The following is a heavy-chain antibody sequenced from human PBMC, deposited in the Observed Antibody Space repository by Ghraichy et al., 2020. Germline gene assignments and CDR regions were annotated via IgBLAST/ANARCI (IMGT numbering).Heavy chain of an antibody. J-gene: IGHJ4*02. CDR1: GFTFDDYT. Sequence: GGSLRLSCAASGFTFDDYTMHWVRQAPGKGLEWVSRINWEGRGTDYADSVKGRFTISRDNSKNSLFLQMNSLRTEDTAVYYCAKDFHDSSSFSDWGQGTLVTVSS. D-gene: IGHD3-22*01. V-gene: IGHV3-43*01. CDR2: INWEGRGT. CDR3: AKDFHDSSSFSD.